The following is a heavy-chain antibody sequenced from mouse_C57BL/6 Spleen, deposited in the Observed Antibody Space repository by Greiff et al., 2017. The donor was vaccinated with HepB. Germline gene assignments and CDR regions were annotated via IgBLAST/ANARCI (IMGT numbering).Heavy chain of an antibody. V-gene: IGHV1-82*01. CDR3: AREGYYGSSGVYFDY. CDR1: GYAFSSSW. CDR2: IYPGDGDT. J-gene: IGHJ2*01. Sequence: QVQLQQSGPELVKPGASVKISCKASGYAFSSSWMNWVKQRPGKGLEWIGRIYPGDGDTNYNGKFKGKATLTADKSSSTAYMQLSSLTSEDSAVYYFAREGYYGSSGVYFDYWGQGTTLTVSS. D-gene: IGHD1-1*01.